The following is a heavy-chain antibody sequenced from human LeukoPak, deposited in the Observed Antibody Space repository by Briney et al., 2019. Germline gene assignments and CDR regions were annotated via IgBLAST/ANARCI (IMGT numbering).Heavy chain of an antibody. V-gene: IGHV3-23*01. J-gene: IGHJ4*02. Sequence: PGGSLRLSCAASGFTFRSYGMSWVRRAPGRGLEWVSFISDSGGRTYYAESVKGRFAISRDNSKNTLYLQMNSLRVEDTAVYYCAKERNNRGAFDYWGQGTLVTVSS. CDR1: GFTFRSYG. CDR2: ISDSGGRT. D-gene: IGHD2/OR15-2a*01. CDR3: AKERNNRGAFDY.